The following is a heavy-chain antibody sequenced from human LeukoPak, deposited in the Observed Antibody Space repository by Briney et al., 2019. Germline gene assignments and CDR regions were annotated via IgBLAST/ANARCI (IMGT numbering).Heavy chain of an antibody. V-gene: IGHV1-69*13. Sequence: GASVKVSCKASGGTFSSYAISWVRQAPGQGLDWMGGIIPIFGTANYAQKFQGRVTITADESTSTAYMELSSLRSEDTAVYYCARVPPSTTPHYYYYYGMDVWGQGTTVTVSS. J-gene: IGHJ6*02. CDR3: ARVPPSTTPHYYYYYGMDV. D-gene: IGHD2-15*01. CDR2: IIPIFGTA. CDR1: GGTFSSYA.